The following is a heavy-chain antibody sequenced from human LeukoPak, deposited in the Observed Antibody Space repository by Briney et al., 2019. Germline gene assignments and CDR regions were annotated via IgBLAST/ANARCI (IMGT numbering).Heavy chain of an antibody. Sequence: GGSLRLSCAASGFTFDDYGMSWVRQAPGEGLEWVSGINWNGGSTGYADSVKGRFTISRDNAKNSLYLQMNSLRAEDTALYYCARAAGSSWYGPLDYWGQGTLVTVSS. CDR2: INWNGGST. CDR1: GFTFDDYG. D-gene: IGHD6-13*01. J-gene: IGHJ4*02. CDR3: ARAAGSSWYGPLDY. V-gene: IGHV3-20*04.